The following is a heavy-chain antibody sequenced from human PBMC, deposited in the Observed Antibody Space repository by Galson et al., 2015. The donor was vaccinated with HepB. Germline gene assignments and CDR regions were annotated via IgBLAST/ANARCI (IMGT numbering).Heavy chain of an antibody. Sequence: ETLSLTCEVSGASISSDNYWWNWVRQPPGKGLEWIAEVYHSGTTKYNPSLKSRVTISVDKSRNQFSLRLTSVTAADTAVYYCTANEGGATVLKWGQGTLLIVSS. CDR2: VYHSGTT. V-gene: IGHV4/OR15-8*01. CDR1: GASISSDNYW. D-gene: IGHD3-16*01. J-gene: IGHJ4*02. CDR3: TANEGGATVLK.